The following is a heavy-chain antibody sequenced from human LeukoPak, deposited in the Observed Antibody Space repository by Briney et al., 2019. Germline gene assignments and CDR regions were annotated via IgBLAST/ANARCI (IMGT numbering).Heavy chain of an antibody. Sequence: SETLSLTCAVSGYSISSGYYWGWIRQPPGKGLEWIGSIYHSGSTYYNPSLKSRVTISVDTSKNQFSLKLSSVTAADTAVYCCARGCYDFWSGYCHFDYWGQGTLVTVSS. J-gene: IGHJ4*02. CDR1: GYSISSGYY. CDR2: IYHSGST. D-gene: IGHD3-3*01. CDR3: ARGCYDFWSGYCHFDY. V-gene: IGHV4-38-2*01.